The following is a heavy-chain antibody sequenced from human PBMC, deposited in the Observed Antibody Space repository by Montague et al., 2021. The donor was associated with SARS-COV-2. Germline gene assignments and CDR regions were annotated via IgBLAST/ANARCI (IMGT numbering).Heavy chain of an antibody. J-gene: IGHJ4*02. Sequence: SETLSLTCTVSDGSISSYYWSWIREPPGKGLEWIGYIYYSGSTNYNPSLKSRVTISVDTSKNQLSLKLSSVTAADTAVYYCARHGLNEYSSAWAFGFDYWGQGTPVTVSS. V-gene: IGHV4-59*08. CDR1: DGSISSYY. D-gene: IGHD6-6*01. CDR3: ARHGLNEYSSAWAFGFDY. CDR2: IYYSGST.